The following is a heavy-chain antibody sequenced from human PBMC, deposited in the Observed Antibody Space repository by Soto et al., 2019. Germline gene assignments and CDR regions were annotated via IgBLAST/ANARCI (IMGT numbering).Heavy chain of an antibody. Sequence: PGGSLRLSCAASGFTFSSYAMHWVRQAPGKGLEWVAVISYDGSNKYYADSVKGRFTISRDNSKNTLYLQMNSLRAEDTAVYYCARAPSYDDSSGSTRSAPYWGQGTLVTVSS. CDR1: GFTFSSYA. J-gene: IGHJ4*02. V-gene: IGHV3-30-3*01. D-gene: IGHD3-22*01. CDR2: ISYDGSNK. CDR3: ARAPSYDDSSGSTRSAPY.